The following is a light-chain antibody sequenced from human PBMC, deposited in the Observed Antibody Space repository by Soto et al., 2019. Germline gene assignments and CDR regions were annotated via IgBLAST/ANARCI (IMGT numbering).Light chain of an antibody. CDR1: QTINTVF. V-gene: IGKV3-20*01. J-gene: IGKJ2*01. CDR3: QRYGSSPLYA. CDR2: GTS. Sequence: PGERATFSCRTSQTINTVFLAWYQQRPGLAPRLLIHGTSNRATGIPDRFSGSGSGTDFTLTISALEPEDFAVYYCQRYGSSPLYAFGQGTKLDI.